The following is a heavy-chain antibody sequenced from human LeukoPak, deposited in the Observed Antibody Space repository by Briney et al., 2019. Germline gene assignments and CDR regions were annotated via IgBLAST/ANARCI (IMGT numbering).Heavy chain of an antibody. CDR1: GYTFTSYY. D-gene: IGHD1-26*01. V-gene: IGHV1-46*01. CDR3: ARNLDRWELPGY. CDR2: INPSGGST. Sequence: ASVKVSCKASGYTFTSYYMHWVRQAPGQGLEWMGIINPSGGSTSYAQKFQRRVTITRDMSTSSVYMELSSLRSGDTAVNYCARNLDRWELPGYWGQGTLVTVSS. J-gene: IGHJ4*02.